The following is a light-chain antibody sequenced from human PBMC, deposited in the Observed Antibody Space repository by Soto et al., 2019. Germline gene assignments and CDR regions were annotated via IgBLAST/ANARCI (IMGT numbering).Light chain of an antibody. J-gene: IGKJ1*01. CDR1: QNINNY. CDR2: AAS. Sequence: DIQMTQSQSSLSASVGDRVTITCQASQNINNYLNWYQQKPGKAPKLLIYAASTLQSGVPSRFSGSGSGTDFTLTISCLQSEDFATYYCQQYYSYPPVTFGQGTKVDIK. CDR3: QQYYSYPPVT. V-gene: IGKV1-16*01.